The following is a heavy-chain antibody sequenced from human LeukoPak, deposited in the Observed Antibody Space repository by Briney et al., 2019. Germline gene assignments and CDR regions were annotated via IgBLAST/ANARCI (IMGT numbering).Heavy chain of an antibody. Sequence: PSETLSLTCAVQGASLRGIYWSWIRQPPGKGLQWIGQIDHSGNTHSIPSLKSRVTISLDTSQSQVSLKVNSVTAADTAVYFCARGGNGWYFDLWGRGTLVTVSS. J-gene: IGHJ2*01. D-gene: IGHD1-14*01. CDR2: IDHSGNT. CDR1: GASLRGIY. CDR3: ARGGNGWYFDL. V-gene: IGHV4-34*01.